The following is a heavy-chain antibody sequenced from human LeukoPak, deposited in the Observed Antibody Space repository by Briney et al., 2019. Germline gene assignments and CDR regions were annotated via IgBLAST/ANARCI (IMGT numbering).Heavy chain of an antibody. V-gene: IGHV4-59*01. CDR3: ARETQTYYNADSGFNALDYFYYYMDV. D-gene: IGHD3-10*01. CDR1: GASLNSYY. J-gene: IGHJ6*03. Sequence: PSETLSLTCSVSGASLNSYYWSWIRQPPGKGLEWVGSIFHIGNTNYNPSLKSRLTLSLDASKNHFSLELTSVTAADTAVYYCARETQTYYNADSGFNALDYFYYYMDVWGKGTTVTVSS. CDR2: IFHIGNT.